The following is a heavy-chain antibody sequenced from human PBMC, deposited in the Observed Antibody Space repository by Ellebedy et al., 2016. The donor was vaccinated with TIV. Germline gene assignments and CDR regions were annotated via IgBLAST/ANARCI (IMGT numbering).Heavy chain of an antibody. CDR2: ISSTGSRT. V-gene: IGHV3-23*01. J-gene: IGHJ4*02. CDR1: GFSFSRYA. CDR3: AKGSPGGITMIVVVIPIDY. Sequence: GESLKISCAASGFSFSRYAMSWVRQAPGKGLEWVSTISSTGSRTYYADSVEGRFIISRDNSKKTLYLQMNSLRAEDTAVYYCAKGSPGGITMIVVVIPIDYWGQGTLVTVSS. D-gene: IGHD3-22*01.